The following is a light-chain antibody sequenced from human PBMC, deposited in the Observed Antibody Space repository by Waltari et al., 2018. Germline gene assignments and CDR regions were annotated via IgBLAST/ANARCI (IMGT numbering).Light chain of an antibody. CDR3: APWDNSLNGPL. Sequence: QPVVTQPPSASGTPGERVTISCTGSSPNIAAQTVNWYKQLPGTAPKLLIYNSNQRPSGVPDRCAGSKSVTSASLAISGLQSEDEADYYGAPWDNSLNGPLFGGGTKLTVL. J-gene: IGLJ2*01. V-gene: IGLV1-44*01. CDR2: NSN. CDR1: SPNIAAQT.